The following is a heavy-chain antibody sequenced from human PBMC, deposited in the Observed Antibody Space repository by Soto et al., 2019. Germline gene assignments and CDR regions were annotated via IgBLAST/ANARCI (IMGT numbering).Heavy chain of an antibody. V-gene: IGHV3-23*01. Sequence: GGSLRLSCAASGFTFSSYAMSWVRQAPGKGLEWVSAISGSGGSTYYADSVKGRFTISRDNSKNTLYLQMNSLGAEDTAVYYCAKSTAPADPYYDILTGYYRRSNASGRLVNWGQGTLVTVSS. J-gene: IGHJ4*02. CDR3: AKSTAPADPYYDILTGYYRRSNASGRLVN. CDR1: GFTFSSYA. CDR2: ISGSGGST. D-gene: IGHD3-9*01.